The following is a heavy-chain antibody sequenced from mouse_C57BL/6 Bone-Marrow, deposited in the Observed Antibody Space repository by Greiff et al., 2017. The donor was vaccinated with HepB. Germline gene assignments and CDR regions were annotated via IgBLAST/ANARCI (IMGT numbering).Heavy chain of an antibody. D-gene: IGHD2-3*01. V-gene: IGHV14-4*01. CDR2: IDPENGDT. J-gene: IGHJ4*01. Sequence: EVQLQQSGAELVRPGASVKLSCTASGFNIKDDYMHWVKQRPEQGLEWIGWIDPENGDTEYASKFQGKATITADTSSNTAYLQLSSLTSEDTAVYHCTTRGMDYAMDYWGQGTSVTVSS. CDR3: TTRGMDYAMDY. CDR1: GFNIKDDY.